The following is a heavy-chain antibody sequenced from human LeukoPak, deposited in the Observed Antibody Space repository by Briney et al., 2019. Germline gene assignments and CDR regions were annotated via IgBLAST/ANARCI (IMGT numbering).Heavy chain of an antibody. V-gene: IGHV3-74*01. D-gene: IGHD3-16*01. CDR2: INSDGSTT. Sequence: GGSLRLSCAGFTFSGYWMHWVRQAPGKGLVWVSRINSDGSTTYYADSVKGRFTISRDNAKNILYLQMNSLRAEDTAVYYCARGETARVDYWGQGILVTVSS. CDR1: GFTFSGYW. J-gene: IGHJ4*02. CDR3: ARGETARVDY.